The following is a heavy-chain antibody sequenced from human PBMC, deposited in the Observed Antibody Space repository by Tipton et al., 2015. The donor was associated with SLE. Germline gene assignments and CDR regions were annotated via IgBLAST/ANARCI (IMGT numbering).Heavy chain of an antibody. CDR3: QRVLSFLGRSRQADDY. Sequence: LRLSCSVSGYSITSGYYWGWIRQPPGKGLEWIGIVYHSGSTYYNPSLKSRVTISVDTSKNQFSLKLSSVTAADTAMYYCQRVLSFLGRSRQADDYWGQGTLVTVSS. J-gene: IGHJ4*02. V-gene: IGHV4-38-2*02. CDR2: VYHSGST. CDR1: GYSITSGYY. D-gene: IGHD1-26*01.